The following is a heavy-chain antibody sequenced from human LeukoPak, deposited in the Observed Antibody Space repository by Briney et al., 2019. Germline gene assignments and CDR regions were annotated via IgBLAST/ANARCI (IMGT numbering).Heavy chain of an antibody. J-gene: IGHJ3*02. Sequence: GESLKISCKASGYSFTNYWIGWMRQMPGKGLEWMAIIYPGNSDTRYGPSFRGQVTISADKSISTAYLQWSSLKASDTGMYYCARPRPFDIWGQGTMVTVSS. CDR3: ARPRPFDI. CDR1: GYSFTNYW. CDR2: IYPGNSDT. V-gene: IGHV5-51*01.